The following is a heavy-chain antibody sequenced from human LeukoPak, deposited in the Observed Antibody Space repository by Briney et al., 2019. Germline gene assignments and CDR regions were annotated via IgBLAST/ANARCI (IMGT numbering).Heavy chain of an antibody. V-gene: IGHV1-2*02. J-gene: IGHJ6*03. CDR1: GYTFTGYY. Sequence: ASVKVSCKASGYTFTGYYMHWVRQAPGQGLEWMGWINPNSGGTNYAQKFQGRVTMTRDTSTSTAYMELRSLRSDDTAVYYCARSGIVDFWSGPYYYMDVWGKGTTVTVSS. CDR3: ARSGIVDFWSGPYYYMDV. CDR2: INPNSGGT. D-gene: IGHD3-3*01.